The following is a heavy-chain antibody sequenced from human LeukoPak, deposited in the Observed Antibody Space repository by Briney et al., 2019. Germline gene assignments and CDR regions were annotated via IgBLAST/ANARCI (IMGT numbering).Heavy chain of an antibody. CDR3: STGLEFTLIVVESGNDAFDI. J-gene: IGHJ3*02. CDR2: INSKTDGGAT. D-gene: IGHD3-22*01. Sequence: PGGSLRLSCAASGFTFSNAWMSWVRQAPGKGLEWVGRINSKTDGGATEYAAPVKGRITISRDNSKNTLYLQMNSLTTEDTDVYYCSTGLEFTLIVVESGNDAFDIWGQGTMVTGSS. CDR1: GFTFSNAW. V-gene: IGHV3-15*05.